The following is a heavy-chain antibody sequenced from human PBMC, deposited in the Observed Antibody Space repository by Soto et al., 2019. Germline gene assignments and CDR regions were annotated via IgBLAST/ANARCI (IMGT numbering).Heavy chain of an antibody. CDR1: GFTFSSYG. CDR3: AKDSRAVTGQLDP. D-gene: IGHD6-19*01. CDR2: ISYDGSNK. V-gene: IGHV3-30*18. Sequence: GGSLRLSCAASGFTFSSYGMHWVRQAPGKGLEWVAVISYDGSNKYYADSVKGRFTISRDNSKNTLYLQMNSLRAEDTAVYYCAKDSRAVTGQLDPWGQGTLVTVSS. J-gene: IGHJ5*02.